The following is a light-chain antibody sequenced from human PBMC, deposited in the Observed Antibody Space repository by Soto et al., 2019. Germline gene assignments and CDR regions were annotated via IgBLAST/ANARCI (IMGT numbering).Light chain of an antibody. CDR2: AAS. J-gene: IGKJ3*01. CDR1: QGISSY. Sequence: IQLTQSPSSLSASVGDRVIMTCRASQGISSYLAWYQQKPGKAPTLLIYAASTLETGVPSRFSGSGSGTDFTLTISSLQPEDFATYYCQQPNIYPFTFGPGTKVDIK. V-gene: IGKV1-9*01. CDR3: QQPNIYPFT.